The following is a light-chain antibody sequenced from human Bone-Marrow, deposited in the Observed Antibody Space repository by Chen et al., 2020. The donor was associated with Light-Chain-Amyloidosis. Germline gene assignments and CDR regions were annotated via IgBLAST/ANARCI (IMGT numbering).Light chain of an antibody. V-gene: IGLV3-25*03. CDR1: DLPTKY. J-gene: IGLJ2*01. Sequence: SYELTQPPSVSVSPGQTARLTCSGDDLPTKYAYWYQQKPGQAPVLVIHRDTERPSGISERFSGSNSGTTATLTISGVQAEDEADYHCQSADSSGTYEGIFGGGTKLTVL. CDR2: RDT. CDR3: QSADSSGTYEGI.